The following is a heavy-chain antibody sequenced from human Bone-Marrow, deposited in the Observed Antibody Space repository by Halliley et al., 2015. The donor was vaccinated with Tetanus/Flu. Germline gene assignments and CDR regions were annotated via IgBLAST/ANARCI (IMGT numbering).Heavy chain of an antibody. CDR2: ISDSGAST. J-gene: IGHJ4*02. CDR3: AKDWFYGYGFGC. V-gene: IGHV3-23*01. D-gene: IGHD5-12*01. Sequence: SLRLSCAASGFTFNNYAMNWVRQAPGKGLEWVSTISDSGASTYYADSVKGRFTISRDNSKNTLDLQMSSLRADDTAVYYCAKDWFYGYGFGCWGQGTLVTVSS. CDR1: GFTFNNYA.